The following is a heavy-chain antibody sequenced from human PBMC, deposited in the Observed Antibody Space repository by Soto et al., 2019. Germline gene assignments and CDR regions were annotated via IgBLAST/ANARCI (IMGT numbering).Heavy chain of an antibody. D-gene: IGHD6-13*01. CDR3: ARAAYSSSQPFLFAP. CDR2: INSDGSST. CDR1: RFTFSSFW. Sequence: GGSLRLSCAASRFTFSSFWFHWVRQAPGKGLVWVSHINSDGSSTSYADSVKGRFTISRDNAKNTLYLQMNSLRAEDTAVYYCARAAYSSSQPFLFAPSGQGTLVTVSS. V-gene: IGHV3-74*01. J-gene: IGHJ5*02.